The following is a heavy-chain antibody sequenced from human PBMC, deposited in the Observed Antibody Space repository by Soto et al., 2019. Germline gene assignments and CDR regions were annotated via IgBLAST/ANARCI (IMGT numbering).Heavy chain of an antibody. CDR2: IYHSGST. V-gene: IGHV4-30-2*01. CDR1: GGSISSGGYS. CDR3: ARDYDSSGWNWFDP. J-gene: IGHJ5*02. D-gene: IGHD3-22*01. Sequence: SETLSLTCAVSGGSISSGGYSWSWIRQPPGKGLEWIGYIYHSGSTYYNPSLKSRVTISVDRSKNQFSLKLSSVTAADTAVYYCARDYDSSGWNWFDPWGHGTLVTVSS.